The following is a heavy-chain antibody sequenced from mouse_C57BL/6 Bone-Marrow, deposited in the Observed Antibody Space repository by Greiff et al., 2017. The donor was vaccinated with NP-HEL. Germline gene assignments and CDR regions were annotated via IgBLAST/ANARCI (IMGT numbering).Heavy chain of an antibody. CDR3: ARFGWWYFDV. J-gene: IGHJ1*03. D-gene: IGHD2-2*01. Sequence: EVQLQQSGPELVKPGASVKISCEASGYSFTGYYMNWVKQSPEKSLEWIGEINPSTGGTTYNQKFKAKATLTVDKSSSTAYMQLKSLTSEDSAVYYCARFGWWYFDVWGTGTTVTVSS. V-gene: IGHV1-42*01. CDR1: GYSFTGYY. CDR2: INPSTGGT.